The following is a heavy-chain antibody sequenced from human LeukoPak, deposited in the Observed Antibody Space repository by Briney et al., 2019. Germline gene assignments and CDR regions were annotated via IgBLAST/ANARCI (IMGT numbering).Heavy chain of an antibody. Sequence: PGGSLRLSCAASGFTFSSYWMSWVRQAPGKGLEWVANIKRDGSEKYYVDSVKGRFTISRDNAKNSLYLQMNSLRAEDTAVYYCARARTVVTPRYFDYWGQGTLVTVSS. D-gene: IGHD4-23*01. J-gene: IGHJ4*02. V-gene: IGHV3-7*01. CDR3: ARARTVVTPRYFDY. CDR2: IKRDGSEK. CDR1: GFTFSSYW.